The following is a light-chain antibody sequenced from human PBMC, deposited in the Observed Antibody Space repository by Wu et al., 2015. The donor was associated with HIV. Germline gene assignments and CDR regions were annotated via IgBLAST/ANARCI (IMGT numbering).Light chain of an antibody. J-gene: IGKJ1*01. CDR2: GAS. Sequence: IVMTQSPVTLSVSPGERATLSCRASQNISSNLAWYQQKPGQAPRLLIYGASTRATDIPARFSGSGSGTEFTLTISSLQSEDFAVYYCQQYDNWPPWTFGRRDQGRKSN. CDR1: QNISSN. V-gene: IGKV3-15*01. CDR3: QQYDNWPPWT.